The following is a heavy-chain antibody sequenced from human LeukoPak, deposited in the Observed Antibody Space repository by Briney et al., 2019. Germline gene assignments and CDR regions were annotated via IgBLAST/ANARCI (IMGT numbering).Heavy chain of an antibody. V-gene: IGHV3-7*01. CDR3: ARALAAAGSY. CDR1: GFTFSSYW. CDR2: INQDGSQK. D-gene: IGHD6-25*01. Sequence: GRSLRLSCAASGFTFSSYWMHWVRQAPGKGLEWVANINQDGSQKYYVDSVKGRFTISRDNAKNSLYLQMNSLRAEDTAVYYCARALAAAGSYWGQGTLVTVSS. J-gene: IGHJ4*02.